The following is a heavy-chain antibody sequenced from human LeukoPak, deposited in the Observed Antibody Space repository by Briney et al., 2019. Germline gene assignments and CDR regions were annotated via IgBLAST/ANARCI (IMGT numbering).Heavy chain of an antibody. CDR1: GFTFSNSW. Sequence: GEALRLSCAASGFTFSNSWMQWVRQVPGKGLVGVSRINTDGTSTSYADSVRGRFIISRDNAKNTLYLQMNSLRAEDTAVYYCARPQQGGTTRSHGLDVWGQGTTVTVSS. CDR2: INTDGTST. D-gene: IGHD2-2*01. CDR3: ARPQQGGTTRSHGLDV. J-gene: IGHJ6*02. V-gene: IGHV3-74*01.